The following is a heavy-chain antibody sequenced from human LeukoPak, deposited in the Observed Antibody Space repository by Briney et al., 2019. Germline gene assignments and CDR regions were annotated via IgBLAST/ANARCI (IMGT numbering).Heavy chain of an antibody. D-gene: IGHD2-2*01. J-gene: IGHJ4*02. CDR2: IYHSGST. CDR3: ATRDIVVVPAALDY. Sequence: PSETLSLTCAVSGGSISSSNWWSWVRQPPGKGLEWIGEIYHSGSTNYNPSLKSRVTISVDKSKNQFSLKLSSVTAADTAVYYCATRDIVVVPAALDYWGQGILVTVSS. CDR1: GGSISSSNW. V-gene: IGHV4-4*02.